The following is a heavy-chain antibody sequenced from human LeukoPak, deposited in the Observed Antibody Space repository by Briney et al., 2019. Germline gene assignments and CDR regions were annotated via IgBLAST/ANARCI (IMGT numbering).Heavy chain of an antibody. J-gene: IGHJ3*02. CDR3: ARGYDSSPDAFDI. CDR1: GYTFTGYY. Sequence: ASVKVSCKASGYTFTGYYMHWVRQAPGQGLEWMGWINPNSGVTNYAQKFQGRVTMTRDTSISTAYMELSRLRSDDTAVYYCARGYDSSPDAFDIWGQGTMVTVSS. V-gene: IGHV1-2*02. CDR2: INPNSGVT. D-gene: IGHD3-22*01.